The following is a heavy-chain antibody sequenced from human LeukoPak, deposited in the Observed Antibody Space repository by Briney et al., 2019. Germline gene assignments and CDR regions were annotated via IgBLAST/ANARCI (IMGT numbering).Heavy chain of an antibody. CDR2: IYPGDSDT. J-gene: IGHJ6*03. D-gene: IGHD2-2*01. CDR3: ARHLERYCSRTNCRGMYYYYMDV. V-gene: IGHV5-51*01. CDR1: GYSFTSYW. Sequence: GESLKISCKGSGYSFTSYWIGWVRQMSGKGLEWMGIIYPGDSDTRYSPSFQGQVTISADKSISTAYLQWSSLKASDTAMYYCARHLERYCSRTNCRGMYYYYMDVWGKGTTVTVSS.